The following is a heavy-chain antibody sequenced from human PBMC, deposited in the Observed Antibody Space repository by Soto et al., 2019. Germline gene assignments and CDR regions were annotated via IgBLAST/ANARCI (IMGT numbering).Heavy chain of an antibody. CDR3: AKDWTHLDY. Sequence: EVQLVESGENLVQPGGSLRLSCAASGFIFGDYAMSWVRQAPGKGLEWLSLVRGSNDNTYYAASVRGRFTISRDNSRNTLYLQMNSLRVDDTAIYYCAKDWTHLDYWGQGTLVTVSS. V-gene: IGHV3-23*04. D-gene: IGHD3-3*01. CDR1: GFIFGDYA. J-gene: IGHJ4*02. CDR2: VRGSNDNT.